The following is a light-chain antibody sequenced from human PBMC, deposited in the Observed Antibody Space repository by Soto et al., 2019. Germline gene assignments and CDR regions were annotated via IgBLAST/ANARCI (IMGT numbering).Light chain of an antibody. J-gene: IGLJ1*01. CDR1: SSDGVGYNF. CDR3: SSYTTSNTRQIV. CDR2: DVN. Sequence: QSVLTQPASVSWSPGQSITISCTGTSSDGVGYNFVSWYQQHPGKAPKLIIYDVNNRPSGVSIRFSGSKSDNTASLTISGLQPEDEADYHCSSYTTSNTRQIVFGTGTKVTVL. V-gene: IGLV2-14*03.